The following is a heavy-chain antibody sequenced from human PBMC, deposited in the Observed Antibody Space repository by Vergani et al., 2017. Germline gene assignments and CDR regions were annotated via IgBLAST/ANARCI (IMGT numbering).Heavy chain of an antibody. CDR2: IYYSGST. CDR1: GGSISSYY. J-gene: IGHJ3*02. CDR3: ARARLDYDFWSGYYTDAFDI. Sequence: QVQLQESGPGLVKPSETLSLTCTVSGGSISSYYWSWIRQPPGKGLEWIGYIYYSGSTNYNPSLKSRVTISVDTSKNQFSLKLSSVTAADTAVYYCARARLDYDFWSGYYTDAFDIWAKGQWSPSLQ. D-gene: IGHD3-3*01. V-gene: IGHV4-59*01.